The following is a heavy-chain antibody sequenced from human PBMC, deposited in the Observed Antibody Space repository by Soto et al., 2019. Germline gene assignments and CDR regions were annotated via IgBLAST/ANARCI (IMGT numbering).Heavy chain of an antibody. J-gene: IGHJ4*02. V-gene: IGHV3-48*01. CDR2: IGISSTTI. Sequence: PGGSLRLSCAASGFTFSSYSMNWVRQAPGKGLEWVSYIGISSTTIYYADSVKGRFTISRDNSKSTLYLQMNSLTPEDTAVYYCATTPGGAAYWGQGTLVTVSS. CDR3: ATTPGGAAY. D-gene: IGHD2-15*01. CDR1: GFTFSSYS.